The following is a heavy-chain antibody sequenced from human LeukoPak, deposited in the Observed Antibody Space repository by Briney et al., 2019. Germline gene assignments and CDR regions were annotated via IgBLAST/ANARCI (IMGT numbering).Heavy chain of an antibody. V-gene: IGHV3-7*01. Sequence: PGGSLRLSCAASGFTFSSYWMSRVRQVPGKGLEWVANIKQDGSEKYYVDSVKGRFTISRDNAKNSLYLQMNSLRAEDTAVYYCTTDHRTIYGVVFPDYWGQGTLVTVSS. CDR1: GFTFSSYW. D-gene: IGHD3-3*01. CDR2: IKQDGSEK. CDR3: TTDHRTIYGVVFPDY. J-gene: IGHJ4*02.